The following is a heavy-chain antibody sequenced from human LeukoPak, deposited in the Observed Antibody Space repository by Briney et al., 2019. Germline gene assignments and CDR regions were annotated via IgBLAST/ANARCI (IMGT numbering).Heavy chain of an antibody. J-gene: IGHJ4*02. CDR3: ARDPSVGATYFDY. CDR1: GYTSTSYG. CDR2: ISAYNGNT. Sequence: ASVKVSCKASGYTSTSYGISWVRQSAGQGREGMGWISAYNGNTNYAQKLQGRVTMTTDTSTSTAYMELRSLRSDDTAVYYCARDPSVGATYFDYWGQGTLVTVSS. V-gene: IGHV1-18*01. D-gene: IGHD1-26*01.